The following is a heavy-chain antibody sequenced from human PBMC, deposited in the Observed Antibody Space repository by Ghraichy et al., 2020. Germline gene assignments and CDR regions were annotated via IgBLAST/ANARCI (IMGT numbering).Heavy chain of an antibody. J-gene: IGHJ3*02. D-gene: IGHD6-13*01. V-gene: IGHV3-30*04. CDR1: GFTFSSYA. CDR2: ISYDGSNK. CDR3: ARTLGIAAAGIAALDI. Sequence: GESLNISCAASGFTFSSYAMHWVRQAPGKGLEWVAVISYDGSNKYYADSVKGRFTISRDNSKKTLYLQMNSLRAEETAVYYCARTLGIAAAGIAALDIWGQGTMVTVSS.